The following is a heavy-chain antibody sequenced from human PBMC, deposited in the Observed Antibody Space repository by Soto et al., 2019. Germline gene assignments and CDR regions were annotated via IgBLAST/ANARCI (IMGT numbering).Heavy chain of an antibody. Sequence: PSETLSLTCTVSGGSISSYYWSWIRQPPGKGLEWIGYIYYSGSTNYNPSLKSRVTISVDTSKNQFSLKLSSVTAADTAVYYCARRAAMPYYYYYYMDVWGKGTTVTVSS. CDR2: IYYSGST. D-gene: IGHD2-2*01. CDR3: ARRAAMPYYYYYYMDV. V-gene: IGHV4-59*08. J-gene: IGHJ6*03. CDR1: GGSISSYY.